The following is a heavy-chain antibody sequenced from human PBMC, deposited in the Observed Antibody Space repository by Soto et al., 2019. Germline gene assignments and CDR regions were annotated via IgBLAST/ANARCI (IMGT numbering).Heavy chain of an antibody. CDR3: AKDQRYSSSSPDAFDI. CDR1: GFTFSSYA. V-gene: IGHV3-23*01. CDR2: ISGSGGST. D-gene: IGHD6-6*01. Sequence: GGSLRLSCAASGFTFSSYAMSWVRQAPGKGLEWVSAISGSGGSTYYADSVKGRFTISRDNSKNTLYLQMNSLSAEDTAVYYCAKDQRYSSSSPDAFDIWGQGTMVTVSS. J-gene: IGHJ3*02.